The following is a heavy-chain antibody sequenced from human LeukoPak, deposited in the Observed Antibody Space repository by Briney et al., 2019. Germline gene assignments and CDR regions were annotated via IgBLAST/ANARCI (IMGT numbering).Heavy chain of an antibody. CDR3: AKGRARRLLLLPFDY. D-gene: IGHD2-15*01. CDR2: ISYDGSNK. CDR1: RFTFSSYG. J-gene: IGHJ4*02. Sequence: GRSLRLSCAASRFTFSSYGMHWVRQAPGKGLEWVAVISYDGSNKYYADSVKGRFTISRDNSKDTLYLQMNSLRAEDTAVYYCAKGRARRLLLLPFDYWGQGTLVTVSS. V-gene: IGHV3-30*18.